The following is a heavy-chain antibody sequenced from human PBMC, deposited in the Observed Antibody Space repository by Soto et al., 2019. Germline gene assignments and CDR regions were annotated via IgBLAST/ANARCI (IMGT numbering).Heavy chain of an antibody. J-gene: IGHJ3*02. Sequence: QVQLQQWGAGLLKPSETLSLTCAVYGVSVGGANYYWSWIRQPPGKGLEWIGEMSHSGGTHFNPSLKSRVTISVDTSTNQCSLKMSSVTAADTALYYCARVERGTATTVVDAFDIWGPGTMVTVSS. V-gene: IGHV4-34*01. D-gene: IGHD1-1*01. CDR1: GVSVGGANYY. CDR2: MSHSGGT. CDR3: ARVERGTATTVVDAFDI.